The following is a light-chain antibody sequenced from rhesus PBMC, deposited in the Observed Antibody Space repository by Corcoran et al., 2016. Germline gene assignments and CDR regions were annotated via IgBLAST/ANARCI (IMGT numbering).Light chain of an antibody. V-gene: IGKV1-25*01. CDR3: QQYYSTPYS. Sequence: DIQMTQSPSSLSASVGDRVTITCRASQGITNDLAWYQQKPGKTLKLLFYEASILQSGIPSGFSGSGSGTDFTLTISSRQSEDFATYDCQQYYSTPYSFGRGTKVEIK. CDR2: EAS. CDR1: QGITND. J-gene: IGKJ2*01.